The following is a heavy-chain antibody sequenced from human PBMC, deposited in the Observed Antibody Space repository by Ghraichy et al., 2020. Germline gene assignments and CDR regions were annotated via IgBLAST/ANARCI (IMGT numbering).Heavy chain of an antibody. CDR2: ISGSGGST. J-gene: IGHJ6*02. D-gene: IGHD6-19*01. CDR1: GFTFSSYA. CDR3: AKPRGRGWLVADHYGMDV. V-gene: IGHV3-23*01. Sequence: GESLNISCAASGFTFSSYAMSWVRQAPGKGLEWVSAISGSGGSTYYADSVKGRFTISRDNSKNTLYLQMNSLRAEDTAVYYCAKPRGRGWLVADHYGMDVWGQGTTVTVSS.